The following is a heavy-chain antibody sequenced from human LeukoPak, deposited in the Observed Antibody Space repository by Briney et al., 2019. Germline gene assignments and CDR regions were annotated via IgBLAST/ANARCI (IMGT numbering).Heavy chain of an antibody. D-gene: IGHD4-17*01. V-gene: IGHV3-11*06. CDR1: GFTFSDYY. CDR3: ARATVTALGAFDI. CDR2: ISSSSSYT. J-gene: IGHJ3*02. Sequence: KPGGSLRLSCAASGFTFSDYYMSWIRQAPGKVLEWVSYISSSSSYTNYADSVKGRFTISRDNANNSLYLQMNILRAEDTAVYYCARATVTALGAFDIWGQGTMVTVSS.